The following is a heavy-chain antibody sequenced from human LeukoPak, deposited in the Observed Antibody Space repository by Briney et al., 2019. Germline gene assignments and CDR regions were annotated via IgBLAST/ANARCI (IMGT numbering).Heavy chain of an antibody. Sequence: ASVKVSCKASGYIFTSYYIHWVRQAPGQGLEWMGIINPNGGSTNNAQKFQGRVTMTRDTSTSTVYMELNSLRSEDTAVYYCVRDGCSGGSCPFRDWGQGTLVIVSS. V-gene: IGHV1-46*01. CDR2: INPNGGST. J-gene: IGHJ4*02. D-gene: IGHD2-15*01. CDR1: GYIFTSYY. CDR3: VRDGCSGGSCPFRD.